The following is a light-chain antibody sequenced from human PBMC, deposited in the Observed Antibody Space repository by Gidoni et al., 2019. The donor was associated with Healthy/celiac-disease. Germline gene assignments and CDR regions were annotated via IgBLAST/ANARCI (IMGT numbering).Light chain of an antibody. Sequence: PATRSGSPGERATRAGRASQSVSSNLAWYQQKPGQAPRLLSYGASTRATGIPARCSGSGSGTEFTLTISSLQSEDFAVYYCQQYNNGPPYTFXQXTKLEIK. CDR2: GAS. CDR1: QSVSSN. V-gene: IGKV3-15*01. J-gene: IGKJ2*01. CDR3: QQYNNGPPYT.